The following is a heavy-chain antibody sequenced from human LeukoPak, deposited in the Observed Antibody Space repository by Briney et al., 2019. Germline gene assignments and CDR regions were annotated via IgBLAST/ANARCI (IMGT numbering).Heavy chain of an antibody. CDR3: ARDFSHRCGGDCYSDY. CDR2: IYYSGST. J-gene: IGHJ4*02. CDR1: GGSISSSSYY. Sequence: PSQTLSLTCTVSGGSISSSSYYWGWIRQPPGKGLEWIGSIYYSGSTYYNPSLKSRVTISVDTSKNQFSLKLSSVTAADTAVYYCARDFSHRCGGDCYSDYWGQGTLVTVSS. V-gene: IGHV4-39*07. D-gene: IGHD2-21*02.